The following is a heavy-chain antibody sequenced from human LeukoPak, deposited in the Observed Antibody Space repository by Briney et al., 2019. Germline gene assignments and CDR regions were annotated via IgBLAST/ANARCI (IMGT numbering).Heavy chain of an antibody. J-gene: IGHJ4*02. V-gene: IGHV1-2*02. CDR2: INPNSGGT. D-gene: IGHD4-11*01. CDR3: AKVGVTLTVYYFDY. Sequence: ASVKVSCKASGYTFTGYYMHWVRQAPGQGLEWMGWINPNSGGTNYAQKFQGRVTMTRDTSISTAYMELSRLRSDDTAVYYCAKVGVTLTVYYFDYWGQGTLITVSS. CDR1: GYTFTGYY.